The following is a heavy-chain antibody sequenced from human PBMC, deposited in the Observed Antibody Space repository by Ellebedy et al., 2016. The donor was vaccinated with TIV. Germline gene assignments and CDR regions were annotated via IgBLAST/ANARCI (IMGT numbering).Heavy chain of an antibody. Sequence: GESLKISCAASGFTFRNYAMSWVRQAPGKGLEWVSGISGSDGNTFYAGSVRGRFTISRDNSKNVLYLQMSSLGADDTAVYYCAKRVYHWFEGAYADHWGQGTLVTVSS. J-gene: IGHJ4*02. CDR3: AKRVYHWFEGAYADH. CDR2: ISGSDGNT. D-gene: IGHD3-10*01. CDR1: GFTFRNYA. V-gene: IGHV3-23*01.